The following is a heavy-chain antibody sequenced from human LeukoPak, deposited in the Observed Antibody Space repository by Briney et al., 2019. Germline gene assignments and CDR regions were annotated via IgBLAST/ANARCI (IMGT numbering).Heavy chain of an antibody. CDR2: IYYGGST. CDR3: ARDPTNWFDP. CDR1: GGSFTSSSYY. Sequence: SETLSLTCTVSGGSFTSSSYYWGWIRQPPGKGLEWIGSIYYGGSTYYNPSLKSRVTISIDTSKKQFSLRLSSVTAADTAVYYCARDPTNWFDPWGQGTLVTVSS. J-gene: IGHJ5*02. V-gene: IGHV4-39*07.